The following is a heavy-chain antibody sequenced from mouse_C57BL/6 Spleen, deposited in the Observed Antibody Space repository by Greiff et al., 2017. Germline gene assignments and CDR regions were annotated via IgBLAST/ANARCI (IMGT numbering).Heavy chain of an antibody. J-gene: IGHJ2*01. CDR3: ARGGAAQATLDY. CDR2: IYPGDGDT. D-gene: IGHD3-2*02. CDR1: GYAFSSSW. V-gene: IGHV1-82*01. Sequence: QVQLQQSGPELVKPGASVKISCKASGYAFSSSWMNWVKQRTGKGLEWIGRIYPGDGDTNYNGKFKGKATLTADKSSSTAYMQLSSLTSEDSAVYFCARGGAAQATLDYWGQGTTLTVSS.